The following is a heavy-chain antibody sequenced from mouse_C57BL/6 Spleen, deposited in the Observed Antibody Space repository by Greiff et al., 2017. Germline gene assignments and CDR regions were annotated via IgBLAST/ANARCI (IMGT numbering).Heavy chain of an antibody. V-gene: IGHV5-17*01. CDR2: ISSGSSTI. CDR3: ARPNDYYAMDY. CDR1: GFTFSDYG. Sequence: EVNVVESGGGLVKPGGSLKLSCAASGFTFSDYGMHWVRQAPEKGLEWVAYISSGSSTIYYADTVKGRFTISRDNAKNTLFLQMTSLRSEDTAMYYCARPNDYYAMDYWGQGTSVTVSS. J-gene: IGHJ4*01.